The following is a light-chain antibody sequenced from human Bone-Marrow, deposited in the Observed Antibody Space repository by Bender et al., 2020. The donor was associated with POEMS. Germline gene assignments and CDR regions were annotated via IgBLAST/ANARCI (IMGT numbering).Light chain of an antibody. J-gene: IGLJ2*01. CDR3: SSYSSIITHVI. Sequence: QSALTQPASVSGSPGQSITIPCTGTISDVENNRVSWYQHHPGKAPKLIIFEGTERPSGVSNRFSGSKSGNTASLSISGLQAEDEADYYCSSYSSIITHVIFGGGTKLTVL. V-gene: IGLV2-14*02. CDR1: ISDVENNR. CDR2: EGT.